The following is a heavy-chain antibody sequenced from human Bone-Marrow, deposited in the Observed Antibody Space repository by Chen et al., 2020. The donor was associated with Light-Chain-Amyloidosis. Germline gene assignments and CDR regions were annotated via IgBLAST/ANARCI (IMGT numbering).Heavy chain of an antibody. Sequence: GGALRGSCKGSGYTFPNYWLGWVRQMPGRGLEWMGVIYPDDSDARYSPSFEGQVTISADKSITTAYLQWRSLKASDTAMYYCARRRDGYNFDYWGQGTLVTVSS. D-gene: IGHD5-12*01. CDR3: ARRRDGYNFDY. CDR2: IYPDDSDA. V-gene: IGHV5-51*01. CDR1: GYTFPNYW. J-gene: IGHJ4*02.